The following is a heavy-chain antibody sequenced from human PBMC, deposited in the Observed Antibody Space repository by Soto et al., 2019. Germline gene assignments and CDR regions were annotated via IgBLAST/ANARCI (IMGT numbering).Heavy chain of an antibody. CDR2: IIPIFGTA. CDR1: GRTFSSRA. J-gene: IGHJ6*02. Sequence: SVKVACKASGRTFSSRAISWVRQAPGQGLEWMGGIIPIFGTANYAQKFQGRVTITADKSTSTAYMELSSLRSEDTAVYYCARAKQQLIPYYYYYYGMGVWAQGPTFTVSS. D-gene: IGHD6-13*01. V-gene: IGHV1-69*06. CDR3: ARAKQQLIPYYYYYYGMGV.